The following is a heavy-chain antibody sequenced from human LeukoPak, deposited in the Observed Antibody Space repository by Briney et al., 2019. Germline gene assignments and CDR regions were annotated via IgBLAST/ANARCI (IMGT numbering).Heavy chain of an antibody. D-gene: IGHD3-22*01. J-gene: IGHJ4*02. Sequence: SETLSLTCAVYGGSFSGYYWNWIRQPPGKGLEWIGEINHSGSTNYNTSLKSRVTISVDTSKNQFSLKLSSVTAADTAVYYCARVPLYYDSSALDYWGQGTLVTVSS. V-gene: IGHV4-34*01. CDR3: ARVPLYYDSSALDY. CDR1: GGSFSGYY. CDR2: INHSGST.